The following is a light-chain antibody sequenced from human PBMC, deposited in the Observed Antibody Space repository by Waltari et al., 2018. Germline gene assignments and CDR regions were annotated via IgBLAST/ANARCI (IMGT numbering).Light chain of an antibody. CDR1: SSDVGGYNY. Sequence: QSALTQPRSVSGSPGQSVTISCTGTSSDVGGYNYVSWYQQHPGKAPKLMIYDLSKRPSGVPDRFSGSKSGNTASLTSSGLQAEDEADYYCCSYAGSYTFGVFGGGTKLTVL. CDR3: CSYAGSYTFGV. CDR2: DLS. V-gene: IGLV2-11*01. J-gene: IGLJ2*01.